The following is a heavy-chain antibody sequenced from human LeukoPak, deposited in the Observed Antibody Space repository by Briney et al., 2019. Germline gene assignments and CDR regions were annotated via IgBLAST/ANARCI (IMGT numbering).Heavy chain of an antibody. CDR3: ARKEVSTKSILTGSSYYYYMDV. V-gene: IGHV3-48*01. D-gene: IGHD3-9*01. Sequence: GGSLRLSCAASGFTFTSYSMNWVRQAPGKGLEWVSYISSSSSTIYYAHSVEGRFTISRDNAKNSLYLQMNSLRAEDTAVYYCARKEVSTKSILTGSSYYYYMDVWGKGTTVTVSS. CDR1: GFTFTSYS. J-gene: IGHJ6*03. CDR2: ISSSSSTI.